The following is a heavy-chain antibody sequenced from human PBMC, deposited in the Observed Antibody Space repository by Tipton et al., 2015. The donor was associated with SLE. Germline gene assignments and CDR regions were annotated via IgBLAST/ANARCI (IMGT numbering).Heavy chain of an antibody. CDR1: GGSFSGYY. CDR2: VNHLGTI. D-gene: IGHD3-16*01. Sequence: TLSLTCDVNGGSFSGYYWSWIRQSPGKGLEWIGEVNHLGTIYYNASLKSRVTISIDTSKSHFSLKLTSVTAADTAVYYCARMEGMITYGGIAGLWGRGTVVTVSS. V-gene: IGHV4-34*01. J-gene: IGHJ4*02. CDR3: ARMEGMITYGGIAGL.